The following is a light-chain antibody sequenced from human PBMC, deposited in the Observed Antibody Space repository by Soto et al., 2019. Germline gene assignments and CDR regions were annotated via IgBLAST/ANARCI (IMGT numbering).Light chain of an antibody. V-gene: IGKV3-15*01. Sequence: EIVLTQSPVTLSVSPGERATLFCRASQSASTNLAWYQHKPGQAPRLLIYGASTRATAIPARFSGSGSGTEFTLTINSLESEDFAVYYCQHYNSWPRIAFGQGTRLDIK. CDR1: QSASTN. J-gene: IGKJ5*01. CDR2: GAS. CDR3: QHYNSWPRIA.